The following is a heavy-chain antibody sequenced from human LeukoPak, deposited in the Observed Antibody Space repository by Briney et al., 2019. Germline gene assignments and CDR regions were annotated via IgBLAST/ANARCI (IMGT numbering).Heavy chain of an antibody. D-gene: IGHD5-18*01. CDR1: GFAFSNYG. J-gene: IGHJ4*02. Sequence: GGSLRLSCAASGFAFSNYGMHWVRQAPGRGLEGVAVIWYDGSNEKYADSLKGRFTISRDNSKNRLYLQMTSLRAEDTAVYYCTRDRGGYTYATFDYWGLGTLVTVSS. CDR2: IWYDGSNE. CDR3: TRDRGGYTYATFDY. V-gene: IGHV3-33*01.